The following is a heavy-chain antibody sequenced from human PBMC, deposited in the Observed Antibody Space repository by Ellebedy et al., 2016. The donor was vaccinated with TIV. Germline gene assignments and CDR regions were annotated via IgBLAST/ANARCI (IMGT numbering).Heavy chain of an antibody. D-gene: IGHD3-10*01. J-gene: IGHJ4*02. CDR2: INPGGGST. V-gene: IGHV1-46*01. CDR3: ARGHYGSGSYYNVPFDY. Sequence: AASVKVSCKASGYTFTSFYMHWVRQAPGLGLEWMGIINPGGGSTSYAQKFQGRVTMTRDTSTSTVYMELSSLRSEDTAVYYCARGHYGSGSYYNVPFDYWGQGTLVTVSS. CDR1: GYTFTSFY.